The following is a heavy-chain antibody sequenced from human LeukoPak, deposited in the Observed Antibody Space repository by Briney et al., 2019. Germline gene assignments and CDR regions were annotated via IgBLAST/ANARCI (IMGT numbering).Heavy chain of an antibody. CDR3: AKGFGVAGPGYFQH. CDR2: XSGSGGST. D-gene: IGHD6-19*01. CDR1: GFTFSSYA. J-gene: IGHJ1*01. V-gene: IGHV3-23*01. Sequence: GGSLRLSCAASGFTFSSYAISWVRQAPGKGLEXXXXXSGSGGSTYYADSVKGRFTISRDNSKNTLYLQMNSLRAEDTAVYYCAKGFGVAGPGYFQHWGQGTLVTVSS.